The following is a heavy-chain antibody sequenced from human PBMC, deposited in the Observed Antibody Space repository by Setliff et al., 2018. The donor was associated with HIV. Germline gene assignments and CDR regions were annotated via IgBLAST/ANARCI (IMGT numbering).Heavy chain of an antibody. Sequence: SETLSLTCTVSGGSISSYYWSWIRQPPGKGLEWIGYIYTSGSTNYNPSLKSRVTISVDTSRNQFSLKLSSVTAADTAVYYCAGCSGGSCPFDAFDIWGQGTMVTVSS. CDR3: AGCSGGSCPFDAFDI. V-gene: IGHV4-4*09. D-gene: IGHD2-15*01. CDR1: GGSISSYY. CDR2: IYTSGST. J-gene: IGHJ3*02.